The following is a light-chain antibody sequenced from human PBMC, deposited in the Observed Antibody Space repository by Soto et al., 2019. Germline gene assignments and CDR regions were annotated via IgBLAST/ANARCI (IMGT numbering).Light chain of an antibody. J-gene: IGLJ3*02. Sequence: QSALTQPASVSGSPGQSITITCTGTSSDVGGFNYVSWHQQHPGKAPKLMIYAVTNRPSGVSTRFSGSKSGNTAFLTISGLQAEDDADYYCSSYTTTDTWVFGGGTKLTVL. CDR2: AVT. CDR1: SSDVGGFNY. V-gene: IGLV2-14*01. CDR3: SSYTTTDTWV.